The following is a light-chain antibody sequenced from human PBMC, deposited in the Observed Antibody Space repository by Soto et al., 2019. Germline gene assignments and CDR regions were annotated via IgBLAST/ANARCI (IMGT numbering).Light chain of an antibody. CDR2: KVS. V-gene: IGKV2-30*02. J-gene: IGKJ1*01. Sequence: VVMTQSPLSLPVTLGQPASISCRSNQSLVHSDGIAYFSWFQQRPGRSPRRLIYKVSSRDSGVPARFSGSGSGTDFALKISRVEAEDVGVYYCMKGTHWPLTFGQGTRVEIK. CDR3: MKGTHWPLT. CDR1: QSLVHSDGIAY.